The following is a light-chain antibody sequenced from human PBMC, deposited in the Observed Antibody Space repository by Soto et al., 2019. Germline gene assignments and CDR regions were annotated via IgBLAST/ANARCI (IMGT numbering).Light chain of an antibody. V-gene: IGKV3-11*01. CDR2: DAS. J-gene: IGKJ1*01. Sequence: EIVLTQSPATLSLSPGERATFSCKASQSVGTSLAWFQQKPGQASRLLIYDASVMATGIPARFSGSGSGTDFTLTISRLQPEDIAMYYCQQSSNWPPWTFGRGTRVEI. CDR1: QSVGTS. CDR3: QQSSNWPPWT.